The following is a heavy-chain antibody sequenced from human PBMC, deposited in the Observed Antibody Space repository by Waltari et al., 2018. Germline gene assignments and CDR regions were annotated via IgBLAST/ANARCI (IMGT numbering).Heavy chain of an antibody. V-gene: IGHV4-39*01. D-gene: IGHD4-17*01. CDR3: ARLGFDYGDYGGENYYYGMDV. CDR1: GGSISSSSYY. Sequence: QLQLQESGPGLVKPSETLSLTCTVSGGSISSSSYYWGWIRQPPGKGREWIGRIYYSGSTYYLPSLKSRVTISVDTSKNQFSLKLSSVTAADTAVYYCARLGFDYGDYGGENYYYGMDVWGQGTTVTVSS. J-gene: IGHJ6*02. CDR2: IYYSGST.